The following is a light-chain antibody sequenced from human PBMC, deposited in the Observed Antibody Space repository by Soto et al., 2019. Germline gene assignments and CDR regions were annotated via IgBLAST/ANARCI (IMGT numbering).Light chain of an antibody. V-gene: IGKV3-15*01. CDR2: DAS. CDR1: QSVRSK. Sequence: EIVMTQSPTTLSVSPGERATLSCRASQSVRSKLAWYQQKPGQAPRLIIYDASTRATGIPARFSGSGSGTEFTLTISSLQSEDFALYYCQEYNNWPQVTFGGGTKVDIK. CDR3: QEYNNWPQVT. J-gene: IGKJ4*01.